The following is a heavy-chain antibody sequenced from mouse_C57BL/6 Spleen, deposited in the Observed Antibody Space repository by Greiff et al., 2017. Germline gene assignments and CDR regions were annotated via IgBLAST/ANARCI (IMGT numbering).Heavy chain of an antibody. CDR2: INPYNGGT. CDR3: ARPMVTTGYYFDY. V-gene: IGHV1-19*01. J-gene: IGHJ2*01. Sequence: EVQLQESGPVLVKPGASVKMSCKASGYTFTDYYMNWVKQSHGKSLEWIGVINPYNGGTSYNQKFKGKATLTVAKSSSTAYMELNSLTSEDSAVYYCARPMVTTGYYFDYWAQGTTLTVSS. D-gene: IGHD2-2*01. CDR1: GYTFTDYY.